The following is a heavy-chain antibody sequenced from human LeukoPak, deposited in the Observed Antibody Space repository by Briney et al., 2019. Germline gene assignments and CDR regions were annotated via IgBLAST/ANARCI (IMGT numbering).Heavy chain of an antibody. Sequence: SDTLSLTCSVACGSISRYYWSWIRQPPGKGLGCLGFIWSSVTTKYNPSVKTLVSISIHISKNQLSLTVNSVTASDTDVYYCARLDDREKFYKWGQGALVTVSS. CDR1: CGSISRYY. D-gene: IGHD3-22*01. CDR3: ARLDDREKFYK. CDR2: IWSSVTT. V-gene: IGHV4-4*09. J-gene: IGHJ4*02.